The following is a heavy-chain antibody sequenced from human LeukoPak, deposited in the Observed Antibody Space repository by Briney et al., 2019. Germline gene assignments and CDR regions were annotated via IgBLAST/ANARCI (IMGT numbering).Heavy chain of an antibody. J-gene: IGHJ5*02. Sequence: GGSLRLSCAASGFTFSSYAMSWVRQAPGKGLEWVSHISAGGGTTYYADSVKGRFTISRDNSKNTLYLQMNSLRAEDTAVYYCARNWNGALDPWGQGTLVTVSS. V-gene: IGHV3-23*01. CDR2: ISAGGGTT. D-gene: IGHD1-1*01. CDR1: GFTFSSYA. CDR3: ARNWNGALDP.